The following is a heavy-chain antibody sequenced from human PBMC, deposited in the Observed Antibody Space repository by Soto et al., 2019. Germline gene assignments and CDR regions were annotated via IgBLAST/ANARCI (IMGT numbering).Heavy chain of an antibody. Sequence: QVRLQESGPGLVKPSETLSLTCAVSGTSFGTYYWSWIRQPPGKGLEWIGYIFYSGHLKYNPSLKSRRPISRDPAKHHISLRLSSVTAADPAVYYCAREGGGDRFDYWGQGALVTVSS. J-gene: IGHJ4*02. V-gene: IGHV4-59*12. CDR3: AREGGGDRFDY. CDR1: GTSFGTYY. CDR2: IFYSGHL. D-gene: IGHD3-16*01.